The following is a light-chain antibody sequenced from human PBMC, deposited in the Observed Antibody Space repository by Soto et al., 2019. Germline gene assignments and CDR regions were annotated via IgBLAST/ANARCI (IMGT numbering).Light chain of an antibody. J-gene: IGKJ1*01. CDR2: DAS. CDR3: QQYNREWT. Sequence: DIQMTQSPSSLSASVGDRVTITCRASQSISSWLAWYQQKPGKAPKLLIYDASSLESGVPSRFSGSGSGTEFTLTISSLQPDDFATYYCQQYNREWTFGQGTKVDI. V-gene: IGKV1-5*01. CDR1: QSISSW.